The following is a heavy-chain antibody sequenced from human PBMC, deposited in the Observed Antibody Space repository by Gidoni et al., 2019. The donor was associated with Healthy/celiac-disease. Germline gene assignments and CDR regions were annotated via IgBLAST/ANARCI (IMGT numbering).Heavy chain of an antibody. CDR1: GGTFSSYA. CDR2: IIPIFGTA. CDR3: ARDLGYYDSSGYYTFDY. V-gene: IGHV1-69*06. J-gene: IGHJ4*02. Sequence: QVQLVQSGAEVKKPGSSVKVSCKASGGTFSSYAISWVRQAPGQGLEWMGGIIPIFGTANYAQKFQGRVTITADKSTSTAYMELSSLRSEDTAVYYCARDLGYYDSSGYYTFDYWGQGTLVTVSS. D-gene: IGHD3-22*01.